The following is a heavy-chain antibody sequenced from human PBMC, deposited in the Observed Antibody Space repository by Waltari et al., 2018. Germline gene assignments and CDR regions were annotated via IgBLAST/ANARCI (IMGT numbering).Heavy chain of an antibody. V-gene: IGHV4-34*01. CDR2: INQSGST. Sequence: QVQLQQWGAGLLKPSENLSLTCAVYGGSFSGYYWSWSRQPPGKGLEWIGEINQSGSTNYNPSLKSRVTISVDTSKNQFSLKLSSVTAADTAVYYCARGGGTVTTRGIDYWGQGTLVTVSS. CDR1: GGSFSGYY. CDR3: ARGGGTVTTRGIDY. D-gene: IGHD4-4*01. J-gene: IGHJ4*02.